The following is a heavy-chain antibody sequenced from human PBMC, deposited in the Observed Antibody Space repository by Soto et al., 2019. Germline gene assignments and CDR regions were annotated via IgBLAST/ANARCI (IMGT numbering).Heavy chain of an antibody. CDR2: IDWDDDK. V-gene: IGHV2-70*11. D-gene: IGHD3-22*01. Sequence: SGPTLVNPTQTLTLTCTFSGFSLSTSGMCVSWIRQPPGKALEWLARIDWDDDKYYSTSLKTRLTISKDTSKNQVVLTMTNMDPVDTATYYCARSTYYYDSSGYGFYYFDYWGQGTLVTAPQ. CDR1: GFSLSTSGMC. CDR3: ARSTYYYDSSGYGFYYFDY. J-gene: IGHJ4*02.